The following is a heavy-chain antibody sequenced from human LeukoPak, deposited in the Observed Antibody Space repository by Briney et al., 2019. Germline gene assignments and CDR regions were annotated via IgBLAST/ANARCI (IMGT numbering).Heavy chain of an antibody. V-gene: IGHV4-4*07. Sequence: PSETLSLTCTVSGGSISSYYWSWIRQPAGKGLEWIGRIYTSGSTNYNPSLKSRVTISVDKSKNQFSLKLSSVTAADTAVYYCARDGRRDIVGATYFQHWGQGTLVTVSS. CDR1: GGSISSYY. D-gene: IGHD1-26*01. CDR3: ARDGRRDIVGATYFQH. CDR2: IYTSGST. J-gene: IGHJ1*01.